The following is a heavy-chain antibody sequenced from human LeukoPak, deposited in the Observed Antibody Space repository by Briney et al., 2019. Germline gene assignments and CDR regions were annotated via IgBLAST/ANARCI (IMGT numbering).Heavy chain of an antibody. CDR2: ISGSGGST. J-gene: IGHJ4*02. D-gene: IGHD4-17*01. CDR3: AKKKGPRGDGDPIDY. V-gene: IGHV3-23*01. Sequence: GGSLRLSCAASGFTFSSYAMSWVRQAPGKGLEWVSAISGSGGSTYYADSVKGRFTISRDNSKDTLYLQMNSLRVEDTAVYYCAKKKGPRGDGDPIDYWGQGTLVTVSS. CDR1: GFTFSSYA.